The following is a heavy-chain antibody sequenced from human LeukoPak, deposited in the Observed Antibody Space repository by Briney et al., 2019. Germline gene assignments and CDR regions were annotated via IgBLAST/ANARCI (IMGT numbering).Heavy chain of an antibody. CDR1: GFTFSGSA. J-gene: IGHJ6*04. CDR2: IRSKADSYAT. CDR3: VRDLLNNNYYAMDV. V-gene: IGHV3-73*01. D-gene: IGHD1/OR15-1a*01. Sequence: GGSLKLSCAASGFTFSGSAMHWVRQAPGKGLEWVGRIRSKADSYATVYAASVKGSVTVSRDDSENTAYLQMIGLKTEDTAVYYCVRDLLNNNYYAMDVWGKGTTVTVSS.